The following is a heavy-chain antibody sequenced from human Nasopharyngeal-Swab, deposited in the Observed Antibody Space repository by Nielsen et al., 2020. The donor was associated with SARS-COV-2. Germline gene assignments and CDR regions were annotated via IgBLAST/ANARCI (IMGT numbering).Heavy chain of an antibody. V-gene: IGHV3-53*01. CDR1: GFTFNDYS. D-gene: IGHD2-2*01. Sequence: GESLKISCVASGFTFNDYSMNWVRQAPGKGLEWVSVTEIGGTTHYADSVKGRFSISRDSSTNTLYLQMNNVRAEDTAVYYCARDLGGGYCTTTNCPGSWGQGTLVTVSS. CDR3: ARDLGGGYCTTTNCPGS. J-gene: IGHJ1*01. CDR2: TEIGGTT.